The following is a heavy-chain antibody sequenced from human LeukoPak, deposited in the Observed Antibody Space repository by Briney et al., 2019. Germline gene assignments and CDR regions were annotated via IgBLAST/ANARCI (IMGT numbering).Heavy chain of an antibody. D-gene: IGHD6-13*01. CDR1: GFTFSSFE. Sequence: GGSLRLSCAASGFTFSSFEMHWVRQAPGKGLEWVPYIFNTGDTIYYTDSVKGRFTISRDNAANSLYLQMNSLRAEDTAVYYCVREAIEGAGNFDYWGQGTLVAVSS. V-gene: IGHV3-48*03. CDR2: IFNTGDTI. CDR3: VREAIEGAGNFDY. J-gene: IGHJ4*02.